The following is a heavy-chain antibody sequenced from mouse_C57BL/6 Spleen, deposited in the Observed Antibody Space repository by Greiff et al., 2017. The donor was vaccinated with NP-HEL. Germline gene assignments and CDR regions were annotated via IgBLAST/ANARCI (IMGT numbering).Heavy chain of an antibody. CDR2: ISDGGSYT. CDR3: ARAGDWDLPFDY. J-gene: IGHJ2*01. CDR1: GFTFSSYA. D-gene: IGHD4-1*01. V-gene: IGHV5-4*03. Sequence: DVMLVESGGGLVKPGGSLKLSCAASGFTFSSYAMSWVRQTPEKRLEWVATISDGGSYTYYPDNVKGRFTISRDNAKNNLYLQMSHLKSEDTAMYYCARAGDWDLPFDYWGQGTTLTVSS.